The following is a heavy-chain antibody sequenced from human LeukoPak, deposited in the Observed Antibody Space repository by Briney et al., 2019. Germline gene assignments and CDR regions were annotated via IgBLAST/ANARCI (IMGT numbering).Heavy chain of an antibody. CDR2: ISYDGSNK. CDR3: ARSYYYGSGSYYSHFDY. J-gene: IGHJ4*02. D-gene: IGHD3-10*01. CDR1: GFIFSNYE. V-gene: IGHV3-30*04. Sequence: PGGSLRLSCAASGFIFSNYEMNWVRQAPGKGLEWVATISYDGSNKYYVDSVKGRFTISRDNSKNTLYLQMNSLRAEDTAVYYCARSYYYGSGSYYSHFDYWGQGTLVTVSS.